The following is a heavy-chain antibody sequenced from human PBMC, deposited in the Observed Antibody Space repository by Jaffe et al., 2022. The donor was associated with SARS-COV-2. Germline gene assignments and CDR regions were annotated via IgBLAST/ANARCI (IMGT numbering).Heavy chain of an antibody. J-gene: IGHJ4*02. Sequence: QVQLVQSGAEVKKPGASVKVSCKASGYTFTSYYMHWVRQAPGQGLEWMGIINPSGGSTSYAQKFQGRVTMTRDTSTSTVYMELSSLRSEDTAVYYCAVMEGADSSGYYSSFDYWGQGTLVTVSS. V-gene: IGHV1-46*01. CDR2: INPSGGST. CDR1: GYTFTSYY. D-gene: IGHD3-22*01. CDR3: AVMEGADSSGYYSSFDY.